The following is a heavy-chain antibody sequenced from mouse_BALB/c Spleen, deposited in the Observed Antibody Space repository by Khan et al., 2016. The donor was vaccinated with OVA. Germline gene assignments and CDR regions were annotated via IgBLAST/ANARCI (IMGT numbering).Heavy chain of an antibody. Sequence: VQLQQSGAELVKPGASVKLFCTASGFTIKDTYIHWVNQRPEQGLEWIGRIDPANGNTKYDPKFQGKATLPADTSSNAAYLPLSSLTAEDTAGYYCARKDGDDVDYWGQGTTLTVSS. J-gene: IGHJ2*01. CDR1: GFTIKDTY. V-gene: IGHV14-3*02. CDR2: IDPANGNT. CDR3: ARKDGDDVDY. D-gene: IGHD2-2*01.